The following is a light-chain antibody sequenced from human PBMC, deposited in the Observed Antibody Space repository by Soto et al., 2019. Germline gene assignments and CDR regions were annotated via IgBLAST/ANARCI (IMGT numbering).Light chain of an antibody. CDR3: HQYNSWPRGT. V-gene: IGKV3-20*01. J-gene: IGKJ3*01. Sequence: EIVLTQSPGTLSLSPGERATLYCRASQSVGSNYLAWYQQKPGQAPRVLIYGASSRATGIPDRFSGSGSGADFPLTISSLQSEDSAVYYCHQYNSWPRGTFGPGTKVEIK. CDR2: GAS. CDR1: QSVGSNY.